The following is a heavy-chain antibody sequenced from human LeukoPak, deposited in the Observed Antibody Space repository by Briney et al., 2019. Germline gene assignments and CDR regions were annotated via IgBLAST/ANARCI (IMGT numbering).Heavy chain of an antibody. CDR3: AREVYSSSSNWFDP. Sequence: KSSETLSLTCAVYGGSFSGYYRSWIRQPPGKGLEWIGEINHSGSTNYNPSLKSRVTISVDTSKYQFSPKLSSVTAADTAVYYCAREVYSSSSNWFDPWGQGTLVTVSS. V-gene: IGHV4-34*01. D-gene: IGHD6-6*01. CDR1: GGSFSGYY. CDR2: INHSGST. J-gene: IGHJ5*02.